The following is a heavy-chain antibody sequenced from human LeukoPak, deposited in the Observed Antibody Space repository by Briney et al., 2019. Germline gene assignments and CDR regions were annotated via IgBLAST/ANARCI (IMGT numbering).Heavy chain of an antibody. Sequence: PGRSLRLFCAASGFTFDDYAMHWVRQAPGKGLEWVSGISWNSGSIGYADSVKGRFTISRDNAKNSLYLQMNSLRAEDTALYYCAKVGGVIVMDVFLDYWGQGILVTVSS. J-gene: IGHJ4*02. CDR1: GFTFDDYA. V-gene: IGHV3-9*01. D-gene: IGHD3-16*02. CDR2: ISWNSGSI. CDR3: AKVGGVIVMDVFLDY.